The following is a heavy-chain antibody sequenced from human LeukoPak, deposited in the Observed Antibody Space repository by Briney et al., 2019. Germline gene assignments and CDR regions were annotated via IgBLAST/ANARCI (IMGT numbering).Heavy chain of an antibody. CDR3: ARDVGENNWNRPDRYYYYYYGMDV. Sequence: ASVTVSCKASGYTFTGYYMHWVRQAPGQGLGWMGWINPNSGGTNYAQKFQGWVTMTRDTSISTAYMELSRLRSDDTAVYYCARDVGENNWNRPDRYYYYYYGMDVWGQGTTVTVSS. V-gene: IGHV1-2*04. D-gene: IGHD1-20*01. CDR2: INPNSGGT. J-gene: IGHJ6*02. CDR1: GYTFTGYY.